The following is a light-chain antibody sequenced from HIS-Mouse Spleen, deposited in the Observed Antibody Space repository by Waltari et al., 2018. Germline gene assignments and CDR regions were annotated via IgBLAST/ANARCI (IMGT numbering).Light chain of an antibody. CDR3: AAWDDSLLWV. CDR2: SNN. J-gene: IGLJ3*02. V-gene: IGLV1-44*01. CDR1: SSNIGSNT. Sequence: QSVLTQPPSASGTPGQRVTISCSGSSSNIGSNTVHWYQQLPGTAPKLLIYSNNQRPSGVPDRFSGSKSGTSASLAISGLQSEDEADYYCAAWDDSLLWVFGGGTKLTVL.